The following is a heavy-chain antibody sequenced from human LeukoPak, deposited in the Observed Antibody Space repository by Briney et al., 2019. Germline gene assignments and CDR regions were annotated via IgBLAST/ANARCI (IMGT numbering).Heavy chain of an antibody. D-gene: IGHD6-13*01. CDR2: IYDSGST. V-gene: IGHV4-59*08. CDR1: GGSISSYY. J-gene: IGHJ3*02. CDR3: ARHDTRIAAAVGAFDI. Sequence: SETLSLTCTVSGGSISSYYWSWSRQPPGKGLEWIGYIYDSGSTNYNPSLKSRVTISVDTSKNQFPLKLSSVTAADTAVYYCARHDTRIAAAVGAFDIWGQGTMVTVSS.